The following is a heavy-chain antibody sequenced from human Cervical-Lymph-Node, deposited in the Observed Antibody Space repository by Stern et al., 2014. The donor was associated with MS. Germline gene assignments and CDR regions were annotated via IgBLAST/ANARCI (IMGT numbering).Heavy chain of an antibody. CDR2: FDPEHGEI. D-gene: IGHD3-22*01. CDR1: GYTFTELP. CDR3: ATRGYRGIDGSYYYLGIDV. Sequence: QVQLVQSGAEVKKPGASVTVSCKVSGYTFTELPMHWVRQAPGKGLEWMGGFDPEHGEIVYAQNFQGRVTMTEDTSIDTAFMEMRGLTSDDTAVYYCATRGYRGIDGSYYYLGIDVWGQGTTVSVSS. V-gene: IGHV1-24*01. J-gene: IGHJ6*02.